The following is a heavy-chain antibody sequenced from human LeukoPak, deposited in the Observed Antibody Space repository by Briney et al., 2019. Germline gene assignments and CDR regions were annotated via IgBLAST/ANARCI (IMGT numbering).Heavy chain of an antibody. CDR1: GSTFSSYG. D-gene: IGHD6-19*01. J-gene: IGHJ5*02. CDR2: IWYDGSNK. V-gene: IGHV3-33*01. Sequence: GGSLRLSCAAYGSTFSSYGMHWVRQAPGKGLEWVAVIWYDGSNKYYADSVKGRFTISRDNSKNTLYLQMNSLRAEDTAVYYCARDYSSGSYNWFDPWGQGTLVTVSS. CDR3: ARDYSSGSYNWFDP.